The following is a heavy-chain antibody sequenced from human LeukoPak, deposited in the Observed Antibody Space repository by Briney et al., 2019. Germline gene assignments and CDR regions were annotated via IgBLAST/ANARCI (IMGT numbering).Heavy chain of an antibody. V-gene: IGHV4-31*03. J-gene: IGHJ4*02. CDR2: IYYSGST. CDR1: GGSISSGGYY. D-gene: IGHD3-22*01. Sequence: SETLSLTCTVSGGSISSGGYYWSWIRQHPGKGLEWIGYIYYSGSTYYNPSLKSRVTISVDTSKNQFSLKLSSVTAADTAVYYCARDLSGNYYDNSAYAEWGQGTLVTVSS. CDR3: ARDLSGNYYDNSAYAE.